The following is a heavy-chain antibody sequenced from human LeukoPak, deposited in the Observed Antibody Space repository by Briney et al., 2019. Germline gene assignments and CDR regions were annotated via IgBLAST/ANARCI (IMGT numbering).Heavy chain of an antibody. CDR1: GGSISSSNW. Sequence: PSETLSLTCAVSGGSISSSNWGSWVRQPPGKGLEWIGEIYHSRSTNYNPSLKSRVTISVDKSKNQFSLKLSSMTAADTAVYYGAGAVAGTYYWGLGTLVTVSS. J-gene: IGHJ4*02. CDR3: AGAVAGTYY. V-gene: IGHV4-4*02. CDR2: IYHSRST. D-gene: IGHD6-19*01.